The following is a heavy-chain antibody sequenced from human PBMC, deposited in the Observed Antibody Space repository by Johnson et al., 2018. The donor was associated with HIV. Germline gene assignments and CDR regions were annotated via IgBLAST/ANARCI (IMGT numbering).Heavy chain of an antibody. Sequence: VQLVESGGGLVQPGGSLRLSCAASGFTFSSYAMSWVRQAPGKGLEWVSAISGSGGRTYYEDSVKGRFTIPRDNSKNTLYLGMNSLRAEDTAVYYCARARRDFDWLCAFDIWGQGTMVTVSS. D-gene: IGHD3-9*01. CDR3: ARARRDFDWLCAFDI. CDR2: ISGSGGRT. V-gene: IGHV3-23*04. CDR1: GFTFSSYA. J-gene: IGHJ3*02.